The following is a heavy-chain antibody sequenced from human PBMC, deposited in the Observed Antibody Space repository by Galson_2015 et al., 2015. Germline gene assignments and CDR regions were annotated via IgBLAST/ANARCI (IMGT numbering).Heavy chain of an antibody. V-gene: IGHV1-46*01. CDR3: ARAARGYDILTELDAFDI. CDR1: GYTFTSYY. CDR2: INPSGGST. J-gene: IGHJ3*02. D-gene: IGHD3-9*01. Sequence: SVKVSCKASGYTFTSYYMHWVRQAPGQGLEWMGIINPSGGSTSYAQKFQGRVTMTRDTSTSTVYMELSSLRAEDTAVYYCARAARGYDILTELDAFDIWGQWTMVTVSS.